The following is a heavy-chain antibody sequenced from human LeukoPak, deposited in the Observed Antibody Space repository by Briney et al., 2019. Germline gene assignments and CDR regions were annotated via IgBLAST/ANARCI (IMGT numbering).Heavy chain of an antibody. CDR1: GFTFSSYW. CDR2: IKQDGSEK. CDR3: ARDRWVGGSSWTFDY. Sequence: GGSLRLSCAASGFTFSSYWMSWVRQAPGKGLEWVANIKQDGSEKYYVDSVKGRFTISRDNAKNSLYLQMNSLRAEDTAVYYCARDRWVGGSSWTFDYWGQGTLVTVSS. D-gene: IGHD6-13*01. V-gene: IGHV3-7*01. J-gene: IGHJ4*02.